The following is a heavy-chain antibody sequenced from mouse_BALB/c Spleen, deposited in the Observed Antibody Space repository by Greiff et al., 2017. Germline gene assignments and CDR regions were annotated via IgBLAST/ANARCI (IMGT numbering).Heavy chain of an antibody. J-gene: IGHJ2*01. CDR1: GYSITSDYA. Sequence: EVKLLESGPGLVKPSQSLSLTCTVTGYSITSDYAWNWIRQFPGNKLEWMGYISYSGSTSYNPSLKSRISITRDTSKNQFFLQLNSVTTEDTATYYCARRGDGYYDAMDYWGQGTTLTVSS. V-gene: IGHV3-2*02. CDR2: ISYSGST. D-gene: IGHD2-3*01. CDR3: ARRGDGYYDAMDY.